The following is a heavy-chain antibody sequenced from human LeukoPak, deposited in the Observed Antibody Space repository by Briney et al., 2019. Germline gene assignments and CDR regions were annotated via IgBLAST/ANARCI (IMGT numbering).Heavy chain of an antibody. CDR2: INPNSGGT. D-gene: IGHD6-13*01. CDR3: ARGHSSSWYARDNWFDP. CDR1: GYTFTSYG. V-gene: IGHV1-2*02. J-gene: IGHJ5*02. Sequence: ASVKVSCKASGYTFTSYGISWVRQAPGQGLEWMGWINPNSGGTNYAQKFQGRVTMTRDTSISTAYMELSRLRSDDTAVYYCARGHSSSWYARDNWFDPWGQGTLVTVSS.